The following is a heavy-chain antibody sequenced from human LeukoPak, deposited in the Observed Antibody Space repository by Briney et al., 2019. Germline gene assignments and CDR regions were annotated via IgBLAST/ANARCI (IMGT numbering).Heavy chain of an antibody. CDR3: ARRGIAAAGTNWFDP. J-gene: IGHJ5*02. CDR2: IYPGDSDT. Sequence: PGESLKISXKGSGYSFTSYWIGWVRQMPGKGLEWMGIIYPGDSDTRYSPSFQGQVTISADKSISTAYLQWSSLKASDTAMYYCARRGIAAAGTNWFDPWGQGTLVTVSS. V-gene: IGHV5-51*03. D-gene: IGHD6-13*01. CDR1: GYSFTSYW.